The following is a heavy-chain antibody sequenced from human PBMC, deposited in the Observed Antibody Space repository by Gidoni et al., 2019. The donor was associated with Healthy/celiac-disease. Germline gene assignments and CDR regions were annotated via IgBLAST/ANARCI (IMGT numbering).Heavy chain of an antibody. CDR3: AREGPDYGGNSRCDY. Sequence: EVQLVDSGGGLVKPGVSLRLPCSASGFTFSSYSMNWVRQAPGTGLEWVSAISSSSSYIYYADSVKGRFTISRDNAKNSLYLQMNSMRAEDTAVYYCAREGPDYGGNSRCDYWGQGTLVTVSS. D-gene: IGHD4-17*01. CDR1: GFTFSSYS. J-gene: IGHJ4*02. V-gene: IGHV3-21*01. CDR2: ISSSSSYI.